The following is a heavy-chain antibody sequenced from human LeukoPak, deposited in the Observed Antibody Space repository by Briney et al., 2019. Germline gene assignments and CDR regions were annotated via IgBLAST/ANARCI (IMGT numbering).Heavy chain of an antibody. Sequence: PSETLSLTCAVYGGSFSGYYWSWIRQPPGKGLEWIGEINHSGSTNYNPSLKSRVTISVDTSKNQFSLKLSSVTAADTAVYYCAREWTYYDILTGYYNVPWFDPWGQGTLVTVSS. CDR3: AREWTYYDILTGYYNVPWFDP. J-gene: IGHJ5*02. D-gene: IGHD3-9*01. V-gene: IGHV4-34*01. CDR2: INHSGST. CDR1: GGSFSGYY.